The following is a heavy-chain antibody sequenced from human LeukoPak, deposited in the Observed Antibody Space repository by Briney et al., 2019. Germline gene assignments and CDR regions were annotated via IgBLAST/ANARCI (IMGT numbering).Heavy chain of an antibody. Sequence: SETLSLTCIVSGGSISSYYWSWIRQPPGKGLEWIGYIYYSGSTNYNPSLKSRVTISVDASKNQFSLRLTSVTAADTAVYYCARLSSGTSSWYDIDYWGQGTLVTVSS. CDR1: GGSISSYY. J-gene: IGHJ4*02. CDR3: ARLSSGTSSWYDIDY. V-gene: IGHV4-59*08. CDR2: IYYSGST. D-gene: IGHD6-13*01.